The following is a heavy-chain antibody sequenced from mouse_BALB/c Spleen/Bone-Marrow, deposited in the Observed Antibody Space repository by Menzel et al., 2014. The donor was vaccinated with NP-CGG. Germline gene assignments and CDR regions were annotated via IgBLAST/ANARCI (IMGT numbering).Heavy chain of an antibody. CDR1: GYSITSGYS. Sequence: QSGPDLVKPSQSLSLTCTVTGYSITSGYSWHWIRQFPGNKLEWMGYIHYSGSTNYNPSLKSRISITRDTSKNQFFLQLNSVTTEDTATYYCARGYYYDSSRYAMDYWGQGTSVTVSS. CDR2: IHYSGST. CDR3: ARGYYYDSSRYAMDY. D-gene: IGHD1-1*01. J-gene: IGHJ4*01. V-gene: IGHV3-1*02.